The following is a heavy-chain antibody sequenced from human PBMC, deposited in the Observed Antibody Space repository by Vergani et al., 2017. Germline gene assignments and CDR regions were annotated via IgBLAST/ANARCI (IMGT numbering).Heavy chain of an antibody. CDR3: ARDLRLLYNRFDP. J-gene: IGHJ5*02. Sequence: QVQLVESGGGVVQPGRSLRLSCAASGFTFNQYGTHWVRQAPGKGLECVAVTWHDGNNKQYADSVKGRFTISRDNSKSTMYLQMNSLRDEDTGVYYCARDLRLLYNRFDPWGQGTLVTVSS. CDR2: TWHDGNNK. V-gene: IGHV3-33*01. CDR1: GFTFNQYG. D-gene: IGHD1-14*01.